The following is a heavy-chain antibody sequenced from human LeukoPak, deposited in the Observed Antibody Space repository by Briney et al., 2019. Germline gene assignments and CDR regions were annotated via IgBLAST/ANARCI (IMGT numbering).Heavy chain of an antibody. D-gene: IGHD1-7*01. J-gene: IGHJ4*02. CDR2: INPSGGST. Sequence: ASVKVSCKASGYTFTSYYMHWVRQAPGQGLEWMGIINPSGGSTSYAQKFQGRVTITRDTSTSTVYMELSSLRSEDTAVYYCARAQKTGTTSKFSFDYWGQGTLVTVSS. CDR3: ARAQKTGTTSKFSFDY. CDR1: GYTFTSYY. V-gene: IGHV1-46*01.